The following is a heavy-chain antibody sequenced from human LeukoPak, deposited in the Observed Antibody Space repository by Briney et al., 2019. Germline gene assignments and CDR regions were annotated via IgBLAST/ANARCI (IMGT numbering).Heavy chain of an antibody. D-gene: IGHD1-1*01. CDR2: MDYTGEI. Sequence: KPSETLSLTCTVSGASINIRYHYWGWIRQSPGKGLEWIGSMDYTGEIYYSPSLQSRVTISVDTPRNQFSLNLHSMTAADTAVYYCVKSGTLLREGFNYWGQGTLVTVSS. J-gene: IGHJ4*02. CDR1: GASINIRYHY. V-gene: IGHV4-39*01. CDR3: VKSGTLLREGFNY.